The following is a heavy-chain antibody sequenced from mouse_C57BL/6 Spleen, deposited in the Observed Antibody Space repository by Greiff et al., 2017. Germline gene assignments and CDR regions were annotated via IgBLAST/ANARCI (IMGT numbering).Heavy chain of an antibody. V-gene: IGHV1-15*01. CDR1: GYTFTDYE. CDR3: TRWLLHAMDY. D-gene: IGHD2-3*01. J-gene: IGHJ4*01. Sequence: VQLVESGAELVRPGASVTLSCKASGYTFTDYEMHWVKQTPVHGLEWIGAIDPETGGTAYNQKFKGKAILTADKSSSPAYMELRSLTSEDSAVYYCTRWLLHAMDYWGQGTSVTVSS. CDR2: IDPETGGT.